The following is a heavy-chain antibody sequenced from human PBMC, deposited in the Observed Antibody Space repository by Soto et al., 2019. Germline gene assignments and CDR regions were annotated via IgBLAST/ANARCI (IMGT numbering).Heavy chain of an antibody. D-gene: IGHD6-13*01. CDR1: GYTFTSYA. CDR3: ARGIGYSSSWTYYYGMDV. CDR2: INAGNGNT. V-gene: IGHV1-3*01. Sequence: VKVSCKASGYTFTSYAMHWVRQAPGQRLEWMGWINAGNGNTKYSQKFQGRVTITRDTSASTAYMELSSLRSEDTAVYYCARGIGYSSSWTYYYGMDVWGQGTTVTVSS. J-gene: IGHJ6*02.